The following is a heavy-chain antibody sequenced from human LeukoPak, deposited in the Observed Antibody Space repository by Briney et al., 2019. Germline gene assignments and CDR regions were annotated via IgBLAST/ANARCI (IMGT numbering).Heavy chain of an antibody. J-gene: IGHJ4*02. V-gene: IGHV4-30-2*01. D-gene: IGHD3-10*01. Sequence: SQTLSLTCTVSGGSISSGGYYWSWIRQPPGKGLEWIGYIYHSGSTYYNPSLKSRVTISVDRSKNQFSLKLSSVTAADTAVYYCARAPNDYYGSGSFDYWGQGTLVNVSS. CDR1: GGSISSGGYY. CDR2: IYHSGST. CDR3: ARAPNDYYGSGSFDY.